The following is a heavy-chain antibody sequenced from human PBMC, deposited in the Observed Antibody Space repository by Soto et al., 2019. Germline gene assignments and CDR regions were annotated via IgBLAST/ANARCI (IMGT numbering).Heavy chain of an antibody. Sequence: LGEALNISCEGPGHIFNNHFIGWVRQTPGKGLEWMGLIFTRDSETRTSPSFQGHVSFSVDNSINTVYLQWTSLKTADTGMYFCARGYYDSGHGYDLWGQGTLVTVSS. V-gene: IGHV5-51*01. CDR2: IFTRDSET. D-gene: IGHD3-10*01. J-gene: IGHJ5*02. CDR1: GHIFNNHF. CDR3: ARGYYDSGHGYDL.